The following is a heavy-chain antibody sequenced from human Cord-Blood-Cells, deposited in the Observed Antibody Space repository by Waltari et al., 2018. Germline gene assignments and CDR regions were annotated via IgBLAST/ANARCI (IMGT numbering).Heavy chain of an antibody. CDR2: IYYSGST. CDR3: ARASEGIVGAFDY. J-gene: IGHJ4*02. CDR1: GGTISRYY. V-gene: IGHV4-59*01. Sequence: QVQLQESGPGLVKPPETLSLTCTVSGGTISRYYWSWFRQPPGKGLEWIWYIYYSGSTNYSPPLKRRVTISVVTSKTQFALKLSSVTAADTAVYYCARASEGIVGAFDYWGQGTLVTVSS. D-gene: IGHD1-26*01.